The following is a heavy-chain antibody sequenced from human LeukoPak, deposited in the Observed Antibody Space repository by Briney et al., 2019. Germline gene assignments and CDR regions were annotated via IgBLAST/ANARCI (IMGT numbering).Heavy chain of an antibody. CDR1: GGTMITSAFY. CDR3: ARDRADSGGNGFDY. J-gene: IGHJ4*02. V-gene: IGHV4-39*07. Sequence: PSETLSPNCTVSGGTMITSAFYWGWIRESPGKGLEWIGNVHVSGGTYYNPSHKGRVTISLDTSKNQFSLKLTAVTAADTAIYYCARDRADSGGNGFDYWGQGTLVTVSS. D-gene: IGHD4-23*01. CDR2: VHVSGGT.